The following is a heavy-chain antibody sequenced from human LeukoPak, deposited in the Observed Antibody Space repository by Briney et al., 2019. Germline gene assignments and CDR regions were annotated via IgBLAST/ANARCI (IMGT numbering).Heavy chain of an antibody. J-gene: IGHJ2*01. CDR1: GGSISSYY. Sequence: SETLSLTCTVSGGSISSYYWSWIRQPPGKGLEWIGYIYYSGGTNYNPSLKSRVTISVDTSKNQFSLKLSSVTAADTAVYYCARIYYYDSSGYSTIYWYFDLWGRGTLVTVSS. CDR2: IYYSGGT. CDR3: ARIYYYDSSGYSTIYWYFDL. D-gene: IGHD3-22*01. V-gene: IGHV4-59*08.